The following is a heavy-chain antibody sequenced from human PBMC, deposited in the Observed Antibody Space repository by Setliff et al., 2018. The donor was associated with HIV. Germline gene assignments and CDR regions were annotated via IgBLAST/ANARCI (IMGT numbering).Heavy chain of an antibody. CDR2: IHDSGST. J-gene: IGHJ3*01. Sequence: SETLSLTCAISGDSIRSNYWNWVRQPPGKGLEWMGYIHDSGSTKYNPSLKSRVTLSVDRSKNQVSLTLSSVSAADTAVYYCATSFCTSGVCYNDDAFDVWGQGTMVTVSS. D-gene: IGHD2-8*01. CDR1: GDSIRSNY. CDR3: ATSFCTSGVCYNDDAFDV. V-gene: IGHV4-59*01.